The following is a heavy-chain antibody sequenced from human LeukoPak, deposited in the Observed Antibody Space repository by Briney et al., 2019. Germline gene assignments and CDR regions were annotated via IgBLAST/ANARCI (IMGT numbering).Heavy chain of an antibody. D-gene: IGHD3-10*01. CDR3: ARDGYYYGSGSYQY. V-gene: IGHV3-21*01. CDR1: GFTFSSYS. CDR2: ISSSSSYI. J-gene: IGHJ4*02. Sequence: GGSLRLSCAASGFTFSSYSMNWVRQAPGKGLEWVSSISSSSSYIYYADSVKGRFTVSRDNAKNSLYLQMNSLGAEDTAVYYCARDGYYYGSGSYQYWGQGTLVTVSS.